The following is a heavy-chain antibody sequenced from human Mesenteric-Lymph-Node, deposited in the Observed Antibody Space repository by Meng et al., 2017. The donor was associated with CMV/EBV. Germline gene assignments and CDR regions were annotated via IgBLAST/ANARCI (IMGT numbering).Heavy chain of an antibody. Sequence: DAGFTFSSVGKAVGRQAPGKGLEWVAVISYDGSNKYYADSVKGRFTISRDNSKNTLYLQMNSLRAEDTAVYYCARGVAAAGTNYFDYWGQGTLVTVSS. CDR2: ISYDGSNK. V-gene: IGHV3-30*04. J-gene: IGHJ4*02. D-gene: IGHD6-13*01. CDR1: GFTFSSVG. CDR3: ARGVAAAGTNYFDY.